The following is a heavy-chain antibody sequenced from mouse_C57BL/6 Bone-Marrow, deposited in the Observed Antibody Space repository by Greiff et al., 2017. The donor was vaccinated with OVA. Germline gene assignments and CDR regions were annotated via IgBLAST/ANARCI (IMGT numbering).Heavy chain of an antibody. CDR1: GYTFTSYW. CDR3: ARSSITTVVAPYWYFDV. CDR2: IHPNSGST. J-gene: IGHJ1*03. D-gene: IGHD1-1*01. V-gene: IGHV1-64*01. Sequence: VQLQQPGAELVKPGASVKLSCKASGYTFTSYWMHWVKQRPGQGLEWIGMIHPNSGSTNYNEKFKSKATLTVDKSSSTAYMQLSSLTSEDSAVYYCARSSITTVVAPYWYFDVWGTGTTVTVSS.